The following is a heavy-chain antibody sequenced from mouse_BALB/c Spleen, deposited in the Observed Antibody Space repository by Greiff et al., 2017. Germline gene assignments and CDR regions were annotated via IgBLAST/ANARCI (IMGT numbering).Heavy chain of an antibody. V-gene: IGHV1S126*01. D-gene: IGHD2-3*01. J-gene: IGHJ4*01. CDR2: IDPSDSET. Sequence: VQLQQSGPQLVRPGASVKISCKASGYSFTSYWMHWVKQRPGQGLEWIGMIDPSDSETRLNQKFKDKATLTVDKSSSTAYMQLSSPTSEDSAVYYCASYDGYSDAMDYWGQGTSVTVSS. CDR3: ASYDGYSDAMDY. CDR1: GYSFTSYW.